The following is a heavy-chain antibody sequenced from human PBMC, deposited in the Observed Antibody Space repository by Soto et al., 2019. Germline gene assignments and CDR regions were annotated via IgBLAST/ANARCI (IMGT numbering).Heavy chain of an antibody. CDR2: IIPILGIA. J-gene: IGHJ3*02. CDR1: GGTFSSYT. Sequence: QVQLVQSGAEVKKPGSSVKVSCKASGGTFSSYTISWVRQAPGQGLEWMGRIIPILGIANYAQKFQGRVTITADKSTSTAYMELSSLRSEDTAVYYCARKAERTIFGLVTPSGNDAFDIWRQGTMVTVSS. CDR3: ARKAERTIFGLVTPSGNDAFDI. V-gene: IGHV1-69*02. D-gene: IGHD3-3*01.